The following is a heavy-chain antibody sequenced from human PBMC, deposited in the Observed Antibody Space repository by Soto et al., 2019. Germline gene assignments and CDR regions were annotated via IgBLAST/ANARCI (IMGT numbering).Heavy chain of an antibody. Sequence: GSLRLSSPASGFSFSFYNMNWVRQAPGKGLEWVSYISSTSDTRYYADPVKGRFTISRDNAKDSLYLQMDSLRPEDTAVYYCAGAFDFWGQGTLVTVS. CDR1: GFSFSFYN. CDR2: ISSTSDTR. J-gene: IGHJ3*01. V-gene: IGHV3-48*01. CDR3: AGAFDF.